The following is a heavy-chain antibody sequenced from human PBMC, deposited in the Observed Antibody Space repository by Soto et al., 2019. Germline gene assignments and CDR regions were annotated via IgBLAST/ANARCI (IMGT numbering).Heavy chain of an antibody. J-gene: IGHJ6*02. CDR3: ARGARLGYCSGGSCQTRYYYYYGMDV. Sequence: SETLSLTCAVYGGSFSGYYWSWIRQPPGEGLEWIGEINHSGSTNYNPSLKSRVTISVDTSKNQFSLKLSSVTAADTAVYYWARGARLGYCSGGSCQTRYYYYYGMDVWGQGTTVTVSS. CDR2: INHSGST. D-gene: IGHD2-15*01. CDR1: GGSFSGYY. V-gene: IGHV4-34*01.